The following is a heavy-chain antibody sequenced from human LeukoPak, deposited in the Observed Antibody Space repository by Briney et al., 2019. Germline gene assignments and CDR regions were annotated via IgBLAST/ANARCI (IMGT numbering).Heavy chain of an antibody. D-gene: IGHD6-13*01. V-gene: IGHV1-8*01. CDR1: RYTFTSYD. CDR2: MNPNSGNT. CDR3: AGEGGAAADTTLED. Sequence: GASVKVSCKASRYTFTSYDINWVRQATGQGLEWMGWMNPNSGNTGYAQKFQGRVTMTTDTSTSTAYMELRSLRSDDTAVYYCAGEGGAAADTTLEDWGRGTLVTVSS. J-gene: IGHJ4*02.